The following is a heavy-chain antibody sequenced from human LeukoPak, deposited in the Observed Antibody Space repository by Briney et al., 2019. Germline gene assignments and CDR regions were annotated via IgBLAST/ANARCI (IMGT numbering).Heavy chain of an antibody. J-gene: IGHJ4*02. CDR2: INHSGST. V-gene: IGHV4-34*01. Sequence: SETLSLTCAVYGGSFSGYYWSWIRQPPGKGLEWIGEINHSGSTNYNPSLKSRVTISVDTSKNQFSLKLSSVTAADTAVYYCARGYSGSYGRFDYWGQGTLVTVSS. CDR3: ARGYSGSYGRFDY. D-gene: IGHD1-26*01. CDR1: GGSFSGYY.